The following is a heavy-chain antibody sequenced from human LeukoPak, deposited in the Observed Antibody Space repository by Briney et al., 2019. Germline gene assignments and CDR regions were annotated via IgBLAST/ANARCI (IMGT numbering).Heavy chain of an antibody. CDR1: GGSFSGYY. J-gene: IGHJ4*02. CDR2: INHSGST. CDR3: ARRRPRIAAAGTIDY. V-gene: IGHV4-34*01. Sequence: PSETLSLTCAVYGGSFSGYYWSWIRQPPGKGLEWIGEINHSGSTNYNPSLKSRVTISVDTSKNQFSLKLSSVTAAVTAVYYCARRRPRIAAAGTIDYWGQGTLVTVSS. D-gene: IGHD6-13*01.